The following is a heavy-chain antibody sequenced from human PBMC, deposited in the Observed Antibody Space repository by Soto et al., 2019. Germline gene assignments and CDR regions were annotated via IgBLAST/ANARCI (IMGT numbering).Heavy chain of an antibody. CDR1: GYTFTYHG. V-gene: IGHV1-18*01. CDR3: ARGVGSGSYYNQYNWFDP. Sequence: ASVKVSCKASGYTFTYHGITWVRQAPGQGLEWMGWISGYDGNTNLAQKFQGRVTMTTDTSTSTAYMELRSLRSDDTAVYYCARGVGSGSYYNQYNWFDPWGQGTQVTVSS. J-gene: IGHJ5*02. CDR2: ISGYDGNT. D-gene: IGHD3-10*01.